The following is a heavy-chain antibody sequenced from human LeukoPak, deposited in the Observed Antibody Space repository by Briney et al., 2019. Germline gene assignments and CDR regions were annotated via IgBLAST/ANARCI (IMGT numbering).Heavy chain of an antibody. CDR3: AKDTHYDFWSGPWFDP. Sequence: GGSLRLSCAVSGFTFSSYAMSWVRQAPGKGLEWVSAISGSGGSTYYADSVKGRFTISRVNSKNTLYLQMDSLRAEDTAVYYCAKDTHYDFWSGPWFDPWGQGTLVTVSS. D-gene: IGHD3-3*01. V-gene: IGHV3-23*01. CDR2: ISGSGGST. CDR1: GFTFSSYA. J-gene: IGHJ5*02.